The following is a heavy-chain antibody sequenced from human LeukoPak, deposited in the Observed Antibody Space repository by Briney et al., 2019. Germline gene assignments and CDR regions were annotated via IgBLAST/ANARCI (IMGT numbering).Heavy chain of an antibody. J-gene: IGHJ4*02. CDR1: GYSFTTYW. V-gene: IGHV5-51*01. D-gene: IGHD4-23*01. CDR2: IYPADSDT. Sequence: GESLKISCKGYGYSFTTYWIGWVRQMPGKGLEWMAIIYPADSDTRHSPSFQGQVTISADKSISTAYLQWSSLKASDTAIYYCARLIDYGGSGYYSDYWGQGTLVTVSS. CDR3: ARLIDYGGSGYYSDY.